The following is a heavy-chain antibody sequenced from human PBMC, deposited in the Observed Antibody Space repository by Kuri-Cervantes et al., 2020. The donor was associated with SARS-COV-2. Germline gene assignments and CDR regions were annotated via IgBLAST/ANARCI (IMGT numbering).Heavy chain of an antibody. CDR2: SYYSGGT. CDR1: GGSVSSGSYY. CDR3: ARDGRYGELNWFDP. Sequence: SCTVSGGSVSSGSYYWSWVRRPPGNGLEWIGYSYYSGGTNYNPFLKSRVTISVNTSKNQFSLKLSSVTAADTAVYYCARDGRYGELNWFDPWGQGTLVTVSS. V-gene: IGHV4-61*01. J-gene: IGHJ5*02. D-gene: IGHD4-17*01.